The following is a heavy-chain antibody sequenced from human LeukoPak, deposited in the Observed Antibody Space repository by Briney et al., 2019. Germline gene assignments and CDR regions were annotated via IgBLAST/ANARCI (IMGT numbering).Heavy chain of an antibody. CDR2: IYASGST. Sequence: PSETLSLTCTVSGVSISSYYWNWIRQPAGKGLEWIGRIYASGSTNYNPSLKSRVTISVDTSKNQFSLKLSSVTAADTAVYYCARPVAGTLFDPWGQGTLVTVSS. CDR3: ARPVAGTLFDP. CDR1: GVSISSYY. V-gene: IGHV4-4*07. J-gene: IGHJ5*02. D-gene: IGHD6-19*01.